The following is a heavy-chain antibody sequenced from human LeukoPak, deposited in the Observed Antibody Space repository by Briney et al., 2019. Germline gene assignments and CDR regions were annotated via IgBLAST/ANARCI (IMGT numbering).Heavy chain of an antibody. V-gene: IGHV3-30-3*01. CDR2: ISYDGSNK. CDR3: AKDSRMDV. J-gene: IGHJ6*02. CDR1: GFTFSSYA. Sequence: PGGSLRLSCAASGFTFSSYAMHWVRQAPGKGLEWVAVISYDGSNKYYADSVKGRFTISRDNSKNTLYLQMNSLRAEDTAVYYCAKDSRMDVWGQGTTVTVSS.